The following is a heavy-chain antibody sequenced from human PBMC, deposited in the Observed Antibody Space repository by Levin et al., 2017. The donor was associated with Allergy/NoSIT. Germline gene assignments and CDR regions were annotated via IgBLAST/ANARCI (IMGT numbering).Heavy chain of an antibody. D-gene: IGHD3-16*02. CDR2: IRNKAHGGTT. J-gene: IGHJ4*02. Sequence: AGGSLRLSCTGSGFTFGDYAMSWVRQAPGKGLEWVGFIRNKAHGGTTEYAASVKGRLTISRDDSKSIAYLQMNSLKTEDTAVYFCARGGQPNYDYNWGSYRDGYFDYWGQGTLVTVSS. CDR3: ARGGQPNYDYNWGSYRDGYFDY. V-gene: IGHV3-49*04. CDR1: GFTFGDYA.